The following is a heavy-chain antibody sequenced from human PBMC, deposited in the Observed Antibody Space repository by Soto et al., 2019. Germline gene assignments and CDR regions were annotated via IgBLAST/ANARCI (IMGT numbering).Heavy chain of an antibody. V-gene: IGHV6-1*01. Sequence: PSQTLSLTCAISGDSVSGNSAAWNWIRQSPSRGLEWLGRTYYRSKWYNDYAVSVKSRITVTPDTSKNQFSLHLNSVTPEDTAVYYWAGEFPYYESSDSYFDYWGQGALVTVSS. J-gene: IGHJ4*02. CDR2: TYYRSKWYN. CDR3: AGEFPYYESSDSYFDY. CDR1: GDSVSGNSAA. D-gene: IGHD3-16*01.